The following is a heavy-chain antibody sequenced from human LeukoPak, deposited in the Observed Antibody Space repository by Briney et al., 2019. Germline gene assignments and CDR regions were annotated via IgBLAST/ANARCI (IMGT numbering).Heavy chain of an antibody. V-gene: IGHV4-38-2*02. CDR2: IYHSGNT. J-gene: IGHJ4*02. CDR1: AYSISSAHY. Sequence: PSETLSPTCTVSAYSISSAHYWGWIRQPPGKGLEWIGSIYHSGNTYHNPSLKSRVTISVDTSKNQFSLKVNSVTAADTAVYYCARITFGGVIVYPLDYWGQGTLVTVSS. D-gene: IGHD3-16*02. CDR3: ARITFGGVIVYPLDY.